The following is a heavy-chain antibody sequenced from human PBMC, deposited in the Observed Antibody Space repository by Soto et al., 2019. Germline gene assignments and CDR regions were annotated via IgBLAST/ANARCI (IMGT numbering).Heavy chain of an antibody. Sequence: EVQLVESGGGLVQPGGSLRLSCAASGFTVSSNYMSWVRQAPGKGLECVSVMYGGGGTNYADSVKGRFTISRDNSKNTLYLQMNSLRAEDTAVYYCARDPAVTTYFDYWGQGTLVTVTS. CDR3: ARDPAVTTYFDY. CDR1: GFTVSSNY. D-gene: IGHD4-17*01. V-gene: IGHV3-66*01. J-gene: IGHJ4*02. CDR2: MYGGGGT.